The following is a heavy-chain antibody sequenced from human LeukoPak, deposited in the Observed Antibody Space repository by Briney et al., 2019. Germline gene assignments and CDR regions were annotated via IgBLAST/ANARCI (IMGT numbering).Heavy chain of an antibody. CDR2: VHYSGTA. J-gene: IGHJ4*02. Sequence: SETLSLTCTVSDGSITNYDWSWVRQPPGKGLEFIGHVHYSGTANYNPSLRSRVTISIDTSKKHFFLKLKSVTAADTAVYYCARDQGSSWGIFDYWGQGTLVTVSS. CDR1: DGSITNYD. CDR3: ARDQGSSWGIFDY. V-gene: IGHV4-59*01. D-gene: IGHD6-13*01.